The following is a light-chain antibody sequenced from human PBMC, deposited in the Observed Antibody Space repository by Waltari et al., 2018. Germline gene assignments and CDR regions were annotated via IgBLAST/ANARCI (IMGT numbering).Light chain of an antibody. J-gene: IGKJ1*01. CDR1: QSVSRF. CDR3: QKYDRLPAT. Sequence: EIVLTQSPGTLSLSPGERGTLSCRASQSVSRFLAWYQQLPGQPPRLLLYGASTRATGIPDRFSGSGSGTDFSLTISRLEPEDFAVYYCQKYDRLPATFGQGTKVEIK. V-gene: IGKV3-20*01. CDR2: GAS.